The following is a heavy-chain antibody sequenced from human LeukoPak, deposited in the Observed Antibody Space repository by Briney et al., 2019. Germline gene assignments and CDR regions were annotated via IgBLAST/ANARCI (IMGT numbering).Heavy chain of an antibody. CDR3: ARESYDFWSGYLYDY. CDR2: ISSSGSTI. J-gene: IGHJ4*02. Sequence: GGSLRLSCAASGFTFSDYYMSWNRRAPGKGLEWVSYISSSGSTIYYADSVKGRFTISRDNAKNSLYLQMNSLRAEDTAVYYCARESYDFWSGYLYDYWGQGTLVTVSS. V-gene: IGHV3-11*01. D-gene: IGHD3-3*01. CDR1: GFTFSDYY.